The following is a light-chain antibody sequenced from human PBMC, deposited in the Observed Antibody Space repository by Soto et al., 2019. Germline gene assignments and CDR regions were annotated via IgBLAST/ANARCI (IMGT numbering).Light chain of an antibody. CDR3: HQRNQ. J-gene: IGKJ5*01. V-gene: IGKV3D-20*02. CDR1: QSASSDY. CDR2: DST. Sequence: EIVLTQSPGTLSLSPGERATVACRASQSASSDYLAWYQQKPGQPPRLLIYDSTNRAAGIPARFSGSRSGTDFTLTISSVEPEDFAMYYCHQRNQFGQGTRLEIK.